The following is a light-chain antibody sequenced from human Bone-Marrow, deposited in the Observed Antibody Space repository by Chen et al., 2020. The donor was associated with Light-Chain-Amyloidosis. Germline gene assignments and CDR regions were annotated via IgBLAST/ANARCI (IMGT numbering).Light chain of an antibody. CDR1: QSLLNSNGYNF. Sequence: DIVMTQSPVSLPVTPGEPASISCKSSQSLLNSNGYNFLDWYLQKPGQSPQLLIFLGSNRASGVPDRFSGSGSGTDFTLKISRVEAEDVGMYFCMQCLQTPLTFGGGTKVEIK. J-gene: IGKJ4*01. CDR3: MQCLQTPLT. V-gene: IGKV2-28*01. CDR2: LGS.